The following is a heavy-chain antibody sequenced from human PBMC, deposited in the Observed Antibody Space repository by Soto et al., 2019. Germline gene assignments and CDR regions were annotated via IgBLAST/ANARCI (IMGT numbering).Heavy chain of an antibody. V-gene: IGHV3-23*01. Sequence: PSETLRLSCAASGFTFSSYAMSWVRQAPGKGLEWVSAISGSGGSTYYADSVKGRFTISRDNSKNTLYLQMNSLRAEDTAVYYCAKDSISLHCSGGSCYPTWGQGTLVTVSS. J-gene: IGHJ5*02. CDR1: GFTFSSYA. D-gene: IGHD2-15*01. CDR3: AKDSISLHCSGGSCYPT. CDR2: ISGSGGST.